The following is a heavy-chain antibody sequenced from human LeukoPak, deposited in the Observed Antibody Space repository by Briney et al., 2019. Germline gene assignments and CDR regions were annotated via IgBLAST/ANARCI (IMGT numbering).Heavy chain of an antibody. V-gene: IGHV3-72*01. J-gene: IGHJ4*02. D-gene: IGHD6-13*01. CDR1: GFKFSDHY. Sequence: GGSQRLSCAASGFKFSDHYIDWVRQAPGKGLEWVGRSRNKASSYTTEYAASVEGRFTISRDVSESSLYLQMNSLRAEDTAVYYCAKGGSSSWYGFDYWGQGTLVTVAS. CDR3: AKGGSSSWYGFDY. CDR2: SRNKASSYTT.